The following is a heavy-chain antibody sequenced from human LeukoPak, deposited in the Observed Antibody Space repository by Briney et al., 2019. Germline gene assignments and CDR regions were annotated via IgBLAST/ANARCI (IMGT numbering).Heavy chain of an antibody. D-gene: IGHD3-10*01. CDR2: INTNTGNP. J-gene: IGHJ5*02. CDR1: GYTFNTYG. V-gene: IGHV7-4-1*02. CDR3: AREGYYGSGSYYTNWVDP. Sequence: ASVKVSCKASGYTFNTYGMNWVRQAPGQGLEWMGWINTNTGNPTYAQGFTGRFVFSLDTSVSTAYLQISSLKAEDTAVYYCAREGYYGSGSYYTNWVDPWGQGTLVTVSS.